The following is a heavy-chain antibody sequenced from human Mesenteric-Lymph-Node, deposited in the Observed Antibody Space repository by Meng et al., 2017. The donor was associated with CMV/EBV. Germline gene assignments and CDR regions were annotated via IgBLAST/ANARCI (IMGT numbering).Heavy chain of an antibody. CDR2: TYYRSKWYT. Sequence: SQTLSLTCAIAGDSVSSHSAAWNWIRQSPSRGLEWLGRTYYRSKWYTDYAVSVNSRITINPDTSKNQFSLQLNSVTPEDTAVYYCARRAPGTAVRGAFDYWGQGTLVTVSS. V-gene: IGHV6-1*01. CDR3: ARRAPGTAVRGAFDY. CDR1: GDSVSSHSAA. J-gene: IGHJ4*02. D-gene: IGHD3-10*01.